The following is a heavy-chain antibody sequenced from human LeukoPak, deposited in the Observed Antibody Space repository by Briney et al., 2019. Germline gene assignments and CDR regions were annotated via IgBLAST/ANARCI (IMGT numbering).Heavy chain of an antibody. D-gene: IGHD3-10*01. CDR3: ARDTWFGELSFDY. CDR2: TYYRSKWYN. CDR1: GDSVSSNSAA. V-gene: IGHV6-1*01. J-gene: IGHJ4*02. Sequence: SQTLSLTCAISGDSVSSNSAAWNWIRHSPSRGLGWLGRTYYRSKWYNDYAVSVKSRITINPDTSKNQFSLQPNSVTPEDTAVYYCARDTWFGELSFDYWGQGTLVTVSS.